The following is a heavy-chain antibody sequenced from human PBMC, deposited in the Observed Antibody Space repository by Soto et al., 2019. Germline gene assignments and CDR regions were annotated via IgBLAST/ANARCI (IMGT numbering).Heavy chain of an antibody. J-gene: IGHJ6*02. CDR1: GFSFSTYS. Sequence: GGSLRLSXEASGFSFSTYSMHWVRQAPGKGLEWVSSIGRRSDIYYADSVKGRFTISRDNAKNLVSLQMNSLRDEDTAVYYCAREETAWPLAYGLDVWGQGTTVTVSS. V-gene: IGHV3-21*01. CDR3: AREETAWPLAYGLDV. CDR2: IGRRSDI. D-gene: IGHD2-21*02.